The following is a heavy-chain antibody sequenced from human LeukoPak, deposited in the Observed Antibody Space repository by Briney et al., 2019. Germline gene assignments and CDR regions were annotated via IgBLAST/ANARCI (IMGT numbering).Heavy chain of an antibody. V-gene: IGHV3-30*04. D-gene: IGHD3-22*01. J-gene: IGHJ4*02. Sequence: GGSLRLSCEASGFTFSIYAMHWVRQAPAKGLEWVAVISYDGSNEYYADSVKGRFTISRDNSKNMLYLQMNSLTAEDTSVYYCVGDSSGYYPTFDYWGQGTLVAVSS. CDR1: GFTFSIYA. CDR2: ISYDGSNE. CDR3: VGDSSGYYPTFDY.